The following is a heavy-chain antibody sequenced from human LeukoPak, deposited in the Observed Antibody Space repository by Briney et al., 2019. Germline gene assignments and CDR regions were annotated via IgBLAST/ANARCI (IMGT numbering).Heavy chain of an antibody. CDR3: ASGGYGAFDI. D-gene: IGHD6-13*01. CDR1: GFTFSSHA. CDR2: ISADSYYT. J-gene: IGHJ3*02. Sequence: PGGSLRLSCAASGFTFSSHAMSWVRQAPGKGLEWVSAISADSYYTYYADSVQGRFTISRDNSKNTLYLQMNSLRAEDTAVYYCASGGYGAFDIWGQGTMVTVSS. V-gene: IGHV3-23*01.